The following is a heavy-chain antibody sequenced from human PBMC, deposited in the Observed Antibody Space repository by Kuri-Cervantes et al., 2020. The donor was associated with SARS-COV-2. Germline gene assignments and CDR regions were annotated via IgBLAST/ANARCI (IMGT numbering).Heavy chain of an antibody. Sequence: GESLKISCAASGFTVSSNYMSWVRQAPGKGLEWVSVIYSGGSTYYADSVKGRFTISRDNSKNSLYLQMNSLRAEDTAVYYCARDRGIVETFDYWGQGTLVTVSS. CDR1: GFTVSSNY. J-gene: IGHJ4*02. CDR3: ARDRGIVETFDY. V-gene: IGHV3-66*01. D-gene: IGHD2/OR15-2a*01. CDR2: IYSGGST.